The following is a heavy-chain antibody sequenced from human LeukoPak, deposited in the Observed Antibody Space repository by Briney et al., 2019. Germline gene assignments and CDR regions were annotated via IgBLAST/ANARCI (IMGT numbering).Heavy chain of an antibody. J-gene: IGHJ4*02. D-gene: IGHD2-2*01. V-gene: IGHV1-69*01. CDR3: ARRYCSSTSCYHFDY. CDR2: IIPIFGTA. CDR1: GGTFSSYA. Sequence: SVKVSCKASGGTFSSYAISWVRQAPGQGLEWMGGIIPIFGTANYAQKFQGRVTITADESTSTAYMELSSLGSEDTAVYYCARRYCSSTSCYHFDYWGQGTLVTVSS.